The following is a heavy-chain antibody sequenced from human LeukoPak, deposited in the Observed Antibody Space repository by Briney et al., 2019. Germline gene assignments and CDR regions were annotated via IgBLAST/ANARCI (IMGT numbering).Heavy chain of an antibody. CDR3: ARDELYCSSTSCCEVFDP. CDR2: IYTSGST. D-gene: IGHD2-2*01. Sequence: SETLSLTCTVSGGSISSYYWSWIRQPAGKGLEWIGRIYTSGSTNYNPSLKSRVTMSVDTSKNQFSLKLSSVTAADTAVYYCARDELYCSSTSCCEVFDPWGQGTLVTVSS. V-gene: IGHV4-4*07. J-gene: IGHJ5*02. CDR1: GGSISSYY.